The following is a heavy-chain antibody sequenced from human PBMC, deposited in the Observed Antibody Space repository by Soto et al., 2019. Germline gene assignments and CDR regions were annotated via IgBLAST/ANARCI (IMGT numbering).Heavy chain of an antibody. CDR2: IYYSGST. J-gene: IGHJ5*01. Sequence: PSETLSLTCTVSGGSISRYYWSWIRQPPGKGLEWIGYIYYSGSTNYNPSLKSRVTISVDTSKNQFSLKLSSVTAADTAVYYCARELGVLLEPRPPVWFDYWGQGTLVTVSS. CDR1: GGSISRYY. D-gene: IGHD1-20*01. CDR3: ARELGVLLEPRPPVWFDY. V-gene: IGHV4-59*01.